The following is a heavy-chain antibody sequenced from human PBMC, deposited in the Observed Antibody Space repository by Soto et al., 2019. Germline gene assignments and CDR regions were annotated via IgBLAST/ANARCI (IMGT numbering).Heavy chain of an antibody. CDR2: LNPDGTTT. D-gene: IGHD3-10*01. CDR3: AKIEGGGRPGSYSFGWFDR. CDR1: GFTFNSYW. J-gene: IGHJ5*02. V-gene: IGHV3-74*01. Sequence: PGGSLRLSCAASGFTFNSYWMHWVRQAPGKGLVWVSRLNPDGTTTNYADFVKGRFTISRDNAKNTLYLQMNSLRAEDTAVYYCAKIEGGGRPGSYSFGWFDRWGQGTLVTVAS.